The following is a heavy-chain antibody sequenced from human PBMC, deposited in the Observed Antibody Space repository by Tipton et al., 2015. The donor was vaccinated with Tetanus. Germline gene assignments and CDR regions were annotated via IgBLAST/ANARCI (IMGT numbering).Heavy chain of an antibody. CDR3: ARESSLTTSY. Sequence: SLRLSCLASGFSFSTYNFHWVRQAPGKGLEWVANIWYDGTTKFYADSVKGRFTISRDNSKNTLFLQMNSLRTEDTAVYFCARESSLTTSYWGQGTPVTVSS. J-gene: IGHJ1*01. V-gene: IGHV3-33*01. CDR2: IWYDGTTK. CDR1: GFSFSTYN. D-gene: IGHD2/OR15-2a*01.